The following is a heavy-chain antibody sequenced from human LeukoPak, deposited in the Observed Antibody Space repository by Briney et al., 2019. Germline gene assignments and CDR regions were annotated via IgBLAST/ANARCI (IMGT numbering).Heavy chain of an antibody. V-gene: IGHV3-11*01. Sequence: WGSLTLSCAASGFTFSDYYMSWIRQAPGKGLEWLSYISGSGGTIYYADSVKGRFTISRDNAKNSLFLQVNSLRAEDTAVYYCARGGAYDRAFNQWGQRTLVTVSS. J-gene: IGHJ4*02. D-gene: IGHD5-12*01. CDR2: ISGSGGTI. CDR3: ARGGAYDRAFNQ. CDR1: GFTFSDYY.